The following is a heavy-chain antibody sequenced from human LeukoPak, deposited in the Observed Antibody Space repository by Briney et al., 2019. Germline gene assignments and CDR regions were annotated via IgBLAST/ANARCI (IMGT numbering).Heavy chain of an antibody. Sequence: SETPSLTCTVSGGSISSYYWSWIRQPPGKGLEWTGYIYYSGSTNYNPSLKSRVTISVDTSKNQFSLKLSSVTAADTAVYYCARNAVAGTVWFDYWGQGTLVTVSS. CDR2: IYYSGST. D-gene: IGHD6-19*01. J-gene: IGHJ4*02. CDR1: GGSISSYY. V-gene: IGHV4-59*01. CDR3: ARNAVAGTVWFDY.